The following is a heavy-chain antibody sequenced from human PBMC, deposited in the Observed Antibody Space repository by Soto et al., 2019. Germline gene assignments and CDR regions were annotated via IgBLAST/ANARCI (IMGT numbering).Heavy chain of an antibody. J-gene: IGHJ6*03. CDR3: AKQMYPADGLVYYYYYMDV. CDR2: ISGSGGST. CDR1: GFTFSSYA. D-gene: IGHD6-19*01. V-gene: IGHV3-23*01. Sequence: GGSLRLSCAASGFTFSSYAMSWVRQAPGKGLEWVSAISGSGGSTYYADSVKGRFTISRDNSKNTLYLQMNSLRAEDTAVYYCAKQMYPADGLVYYYYYMDVWGKGTTVTVSS.